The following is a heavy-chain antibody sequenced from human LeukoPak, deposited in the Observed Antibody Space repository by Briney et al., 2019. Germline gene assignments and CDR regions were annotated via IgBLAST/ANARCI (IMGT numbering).Heavy chain of an antibody. Sequence: GGSLRLSCAASGFSFSSYAMTWVRQAPGKGLEWVSTISGSGGSTSYADAVKGRFTISRDNSKNTLYLQMNSLRADDTAVYFCARDHRIGGSWGQGTLVTVSS. D-gene: IGHD3-16*01. CDR1: GFSFSSYA. J-gene: IGHJ4*02. CDR3: ARDHRIGGS. V-gene: IGHV3-23*01. CDR2: ISGSGGST.